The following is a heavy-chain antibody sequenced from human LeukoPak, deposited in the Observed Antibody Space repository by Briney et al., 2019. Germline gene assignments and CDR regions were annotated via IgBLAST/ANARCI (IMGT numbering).Heavy chain of an antibody. V-gene: IGHV3-23*01. CDR1: GFTFSSYG. Sequence: GGSLRLSCSASGFTFSSYGMTWVRQAPGQGLEWVSAISGSGDDTYYADSVKGRFTISRDNSKNTLYLQMNSLRAEDTAVYYCAKKEAMIRGVPYYYDFWGQGTLVTVSS. J-gene: IGHJ4*02. CDR3: AKKEAMIRGVPYYYDF. CDR2: ISGSGDDT. D-gene: IGHD3-10*01.